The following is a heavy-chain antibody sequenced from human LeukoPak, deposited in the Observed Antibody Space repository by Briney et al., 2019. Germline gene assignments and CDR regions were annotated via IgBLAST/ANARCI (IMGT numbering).Heavy chain of an antibody. CDR3: AKESGDDSSGYYEVFDY. D-gene: IGHD3-22*01. J-gene: IGHJ4*02. CDR1: GGSISRYY. Sequence: PSETLSLTCTVSGGSISRYYWSWVRQAPGKGLEWVSVISGTGGSTNHADSVKGRFTISRDNSKNTLYLQMNSLRAEDTAVYYCAKESGDDSSGYYEVFDYWGQGTLVTVSS. CDR2: ISGTGGST. V-gene: IGHV3-23*01.